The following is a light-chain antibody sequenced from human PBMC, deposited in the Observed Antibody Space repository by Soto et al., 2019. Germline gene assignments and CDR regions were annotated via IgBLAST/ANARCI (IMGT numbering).Light chain of an antibody. CDR2: DAS. CDR1: QSVNSY. J-gene: IGKJ2*01. Sequence: EIVLTQSPATLSLSPGERATLSCRASQSVNSYLVWYQQKPGQAPRLLISDASNRATVIPARFSGSGSGTDFTLTISSLEPEDFAVYYCQQRSKWPDTFGQGTKVEIK. V-gene: IGKV3-11*01. CDR3: QQRSKWPDT.